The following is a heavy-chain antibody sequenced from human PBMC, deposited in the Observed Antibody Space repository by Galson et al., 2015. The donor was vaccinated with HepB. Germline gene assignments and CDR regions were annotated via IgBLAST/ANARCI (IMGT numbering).Heavy chain of an antibody. Sequence: SVKVSCKASGYTFNNYVITWVRQAPGQGLEWMGWIIPMLDTSNYAQKFQGRVTITADESTSTAYMELNSLRSEDTAVYYCARHSGLSGEVDDAFDIWGQGTMVTVSS. CDR2: IIPMLDTS. V-gene: IGHV1-69*11. D-gene: IGHD3-10*01. CDR1: GYTFNNYV. J-gene: IGHJ3*02. CDR3: ARHSGLSGEVDDAFDI.